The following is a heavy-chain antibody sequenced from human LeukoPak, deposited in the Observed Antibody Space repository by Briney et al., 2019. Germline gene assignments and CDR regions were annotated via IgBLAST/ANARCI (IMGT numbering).Heavy chain of an antibody. CDR3: AKDRQWLFDY. V-gene: IGHV3-30*18. Sequence: GRSLRLSCAASGFTFSSNGMHWVRQAPGKGLEWGAVIPYDGSNKYYADSVKGRFTISRDNSKNTLYLQMDSLRAEDTAVYYCAKDRQWLFDYWGQGTLVTVSS. CDR1: GFTFSSNG. J-gene: IGHJ4*02. CDR2: IPYDGSNK. D-gene: IGHD6-19*01.